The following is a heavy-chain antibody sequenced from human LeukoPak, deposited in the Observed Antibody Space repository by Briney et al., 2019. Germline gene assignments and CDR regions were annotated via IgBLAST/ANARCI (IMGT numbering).Heavy chain of an antibody. J-gene: IGHJ3*02. Sequence: PSETLSLTCTVSGGSISSYYWSWIRQPPGKGLEWIGYIYYSGSTNYNPSLKSRVTISVDTSKNQFFLKLSSVTAADTAVYYCARARDYYDSSGYIPDAFDIWGQGTMVTVSS. CDR1: GGSISSYY. CDR2: IYYSGST. CDR3: ARARDYYDSSGYIPDAFDI. V-gene: IGHV4-59*01. D-gene: IGHD3-22*01.